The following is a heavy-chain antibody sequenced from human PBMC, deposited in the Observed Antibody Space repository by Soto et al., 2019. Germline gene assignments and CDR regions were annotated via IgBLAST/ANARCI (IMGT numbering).Heavy chain of an antibody. J-gene: IGHJ6*03. Sequence: ASVKVSCKASGYTFTSYGISWVRQAPGQGLEWMGWISAYNSNTNYAQKLQGRVTMTTDTSTSTAYMELRSLRSDDTAVYYCARGTYDFWSGSVSMDVWGKGTTVTVSS. CDR3: ARGTYDFWSGSVSMDV. D-gene: IGHD3-3*01. V-gene: IGHV1-18*01. CDR2: ISAYNSNT. CDR1: GYTFTSYG.